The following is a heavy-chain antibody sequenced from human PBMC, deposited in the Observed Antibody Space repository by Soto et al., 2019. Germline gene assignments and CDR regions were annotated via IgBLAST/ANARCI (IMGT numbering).Heavy chain of an antibody. V-gene: IGHV2-26*01. CDR1: GFSLSNARMG. Sequence: QVTLKESGPVLVEPTETLTLTCTVSGFSLSNARMGVSWIRQPPGKALEWLAHILSNDEKAYSTSLKSRLTISKDTSKSQVAITMTTMDPVDTATYYCERMAYYDILTGQNYLAYWGQGTLVTVSS. CDR2: ILSNDEK. D-gene: IGHD3-9*01. J-gene: IGHJ4*02. CDR3: ERMAYYDILTGQNYLAY.